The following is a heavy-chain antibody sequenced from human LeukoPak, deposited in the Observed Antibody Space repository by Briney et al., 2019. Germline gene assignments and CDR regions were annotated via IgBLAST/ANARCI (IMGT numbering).Heavy chain of an antibody. CDR1: GFTFDDYA. V-gene: IGHV3-9*01. J-gene: IGHJ4*02. CDR2: ISWNSGSI. CDR3: AKDNLGDFYDSSGYPDY. D-gene: IGHD3-22*01. Sequence: RRSPRLSCAASGFTFDDYAMHWVRQAPGKGLEWVSGISWNSGSIGYADSVKGRFTISRDNAKNSLYFQMNSLRAEDTALYYCAKDNLGDFYDSSGYPDYWGQGILVTVSS.